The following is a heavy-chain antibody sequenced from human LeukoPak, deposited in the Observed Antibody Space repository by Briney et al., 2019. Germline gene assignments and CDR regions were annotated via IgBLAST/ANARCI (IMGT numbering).Heavy chain of an antibody. V-gene: IGHV1-3*01. CDR3: ARDRVYYDILTGYYLRGAYLDY. CDR1: GYTFTSYA. D-gene: IGHD3-9*01. J-gene: IGHJ4*02. CDR2: INAGNGNT. Sequence: ASVRVSCKASGYTFTSYAMHWMRQAPGQRLEWMGWINAGNGNTKYSQKFQGRVTITRDTSASTAYMELSSLRSEDTAVYYCARDRVYYDILTGYYLRGAYLDYWGQGTLVTVSS.